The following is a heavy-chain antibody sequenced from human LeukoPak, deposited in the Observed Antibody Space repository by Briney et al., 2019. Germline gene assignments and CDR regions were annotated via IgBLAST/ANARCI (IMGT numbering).Heavy chain of an antibody. CDR3: ANSPDGSGAHWFDP. Sequence: GGSLRLSCSASGFTFSSYAMSRVRQAPGKGLEWVSGISDRGDSTYYPDSVKGRFTISRDNSKNTLHLQMNSLRAEDTAVYYCANSPDGSGAHWFDPWGQGTLVTVSS. D-gene: IGHD3-10*01. CDR1: GFTFSSYA. J-gene: IGHJ5*02. V-gene: IGHV3-23*01. CDR2: ISDRGDST.